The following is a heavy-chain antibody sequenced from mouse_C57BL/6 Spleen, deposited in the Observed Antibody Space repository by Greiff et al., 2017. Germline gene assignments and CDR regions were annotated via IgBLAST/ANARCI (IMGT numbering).Heavy chain of an antibody. CDR3: ARGGAQATFAY. Sequence: QVQLQQPGAELVMPGASVKLSCKASGYTFTSYWMHWVKQRPGQGLEWIGEIDPSDSYTNYNQKFKGKSTLTVDKSSSTAYMQLSSLTSEDSAVYYCARGGAQATFAYWGQGTLVTVSA. J-gene: IGHJ3*01. CDR1: GYTFTSYW. CDR2: IDPSDSYT. D-gene: IGHD3-2*02. V-gene: IGHV1-69*01.